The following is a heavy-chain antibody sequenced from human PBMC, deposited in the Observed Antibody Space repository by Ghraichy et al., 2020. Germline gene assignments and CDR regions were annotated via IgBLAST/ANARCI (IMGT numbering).Heavy chain of an antibody. CDR2: IYHSGST. D-gene: IGHD3-10*01. CDR1: GGSINSNNW. Sequence: SETLSLTCAVSGGSINSNNWWSWVRQPPGKGLEWIGDIYHSGSTNYNPSLKSRVTIAINTSKNQFSLKLNSVTAADTAVYYCARLSMVNPPYWGQGTLVTVST. V-gene: IGHV4-4*02. J-gene: IGHJ4*02. CDR3: ARLSMVNPPY.